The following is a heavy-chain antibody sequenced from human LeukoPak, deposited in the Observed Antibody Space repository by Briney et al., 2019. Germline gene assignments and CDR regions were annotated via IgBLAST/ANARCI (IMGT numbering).Heavy chain of an antibody. CDR3: ASSSVRYYDSSGYYQDY. CDR1: GYTFTNYY. V-gene: IGHV1-2*02. Sequence: ASVKVSCKTSGYTFTNYYMHWVRQAPGQGLEWMGWINPNSGGTNYAQKFQGRVTMTRDTSISTAYMELSRLRSDDTAVYYCASSSVRYYDSSGYYQDYWGQGTLVTVSS. D-gene: IGHD3-22*01. CDR2: INPNSGGT. J-gene: IGHJ4*02.